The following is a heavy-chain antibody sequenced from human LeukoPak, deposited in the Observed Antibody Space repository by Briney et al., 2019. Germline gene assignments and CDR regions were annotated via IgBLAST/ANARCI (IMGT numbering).Heavy chain of an antibody. V-gene: IGHV4-39*01. CDR1: GGTNSSSSYY. D-gene: IGHD3-3*01. J-gene: IGHJ5*02. CDR3: ARHYDFWSGYFWFDP. CDR2: IYYSGST. Sequence: PSETLSLTCTVSGGTNSSSSYYWGWIRQPPGKGLEWIGSIYYSGSTNYNASLKSRVTISVDTSKNQFSLKLSSVTAADTAVYYCARHYDFWSGYFWFDPWGQGTLVTVSS.